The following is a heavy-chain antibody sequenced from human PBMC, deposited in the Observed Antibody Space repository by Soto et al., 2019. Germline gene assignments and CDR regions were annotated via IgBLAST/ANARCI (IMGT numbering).Heavy chain of an antibody. J-gene: IGHJ6*03. Sequence: QVQLQESGPGLVKPSQTLSLTCTVSGGSISSGGYYWSWIRQHPGKGLEWIGYIYYSGSTYYNPSLKSRVTISVDTSKNQFYLKLSSVTAADTAVYYCARSGYVIALYPYYYMDVWGKGTTVTVSS. CDR2: IYYSGST. CDR1: GGSISSGGYY. CDR3: ARSGYVIALYPYYYMDV. D-gene: IGHD5-12*01. V-gene: IGHV4-31*03.